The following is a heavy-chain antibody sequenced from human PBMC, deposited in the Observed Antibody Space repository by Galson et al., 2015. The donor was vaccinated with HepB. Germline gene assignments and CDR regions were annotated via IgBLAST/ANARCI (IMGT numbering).Heavy chain of an antibody. CDR3: ASGQLVKSPYFDY. CDR1: GYTFTGYY. J-gene: IGHJ4*02. V-gene: IGHV1-2*02. D-gene: IGHD6-6*01. Sequence: SVKASCKASGYTFTGYYMHWVRQAPGQGLEWMGWINPNSGGTNYAQKFQGRVTMTRDTSISTAYMELSRLRSDDTAVYYCASGQLVKSPYFDYWGQGTLVTVSS. CDR2: INPNSGGT.